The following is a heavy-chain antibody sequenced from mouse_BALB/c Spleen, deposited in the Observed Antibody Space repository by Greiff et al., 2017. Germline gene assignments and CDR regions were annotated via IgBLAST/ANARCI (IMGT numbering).Heavy chain of an antibody. D-gene: IGHD2-4*01. CDR1: GFAFSSYD. CDR2: ISSGGGST. J-gene: IGHJ3*01. CDR3: ARHWGLRGWFAY. Sequence: EVMLVESGGGLVKPGGSLKLSCAASGFAFSSYDMSWVRQTPEKRLEWVAYISSGGGSTYYPDTVKGRFTISRDNAKNTLYLQMSSLKSEDTAMYYCARHWGLRGWFAYWGQGTLVTVSA. V-gene: IGHV5-12-1*01.